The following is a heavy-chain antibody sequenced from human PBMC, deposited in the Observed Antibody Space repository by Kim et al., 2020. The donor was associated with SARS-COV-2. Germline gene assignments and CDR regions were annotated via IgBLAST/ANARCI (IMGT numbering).Heavy chain of an antibody. J-gene: IGHJ4*02. V-gene: IGHV3-33*03. CDR3: AKDYPRFGSVWYYFDY. CDR1: GFTFSNYG. CDR2: IWFDGSNN. Sequence: GGSLRLSCVASGFTFSNYGMHWVRQAPGKGLEWVAFIWFDGSNNYYADSVRGRFTISRANSNNTLYLQMNSVRAEDTAIYYCAKDYPRFGSVWYYFDYWGQGTLVTVSS. D-gene: IGHD2-15*01.